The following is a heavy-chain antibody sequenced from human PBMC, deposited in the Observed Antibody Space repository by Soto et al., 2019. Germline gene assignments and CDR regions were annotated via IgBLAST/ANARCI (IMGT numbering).Heavy chain of an antibody. Sequence: QITLKESGPTLVKPTQTLTLTCTFSGFSLSTSGVGVGWIRQPPGKALEWLALIYWDDDKRYSPSLKSRLTTTKATSKNQVVLTMTNMDPVDTATYYCAHSSTMIGMDAFDIWGQGTMVTISS. CDR2: IYWDDDK. CDR1: GFSLSTSGVG. CDR3: AHSSTMIGMDAFDI. V-gene: IGHV2-5*02. D-gene: IGHD3-22*01. J-gene: IGHJ3*02.